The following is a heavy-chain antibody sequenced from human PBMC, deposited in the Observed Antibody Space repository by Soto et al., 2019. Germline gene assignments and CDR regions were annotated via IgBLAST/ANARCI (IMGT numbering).Heavy chain of an antibody. D-gene: IGHD3-10*01. V-gene: IGHV4-39*01. CDR2: IYYSGST. Sequence: SETLSLTCTVSGGSISSSSYYWGWIRQPPGKGLEWIGSIYYSGSTYYNPSLKSRVTISVDTSKNQFSLKLSSVTAADTAVYYCARQYYYGSGSPRGRFDPWGQGTLVTVSS. J-gene: IGHJ5*02. CDR3: ARQYYYGSGSPRGRFDP. CDR1: GGSISSSSYY.